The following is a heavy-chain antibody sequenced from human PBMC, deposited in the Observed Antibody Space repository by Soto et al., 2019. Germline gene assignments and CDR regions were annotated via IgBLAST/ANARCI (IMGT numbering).Heavy chain of an antibody. CDR2: IVVGSGNT. Sequence: SVKVSCKASGFTFTSSALQWVRQARGQRLEWIGWIVVGSGNTNYAQKFQERVTITRDMSTSTAYMELSSLRSEDTAVYYCEAGTQWLVPSPHDYWGQGTLVTVSS. D-gene: IGHD6-19*01. V-gene: IGHV1-58*01. CDR3: EAGTQWLVPSPHDY. CDR1: GFTFTSSA. J-gene: IGHJ4*02.